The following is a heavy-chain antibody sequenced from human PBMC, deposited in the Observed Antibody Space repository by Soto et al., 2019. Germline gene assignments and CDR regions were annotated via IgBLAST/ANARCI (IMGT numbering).Heavy chain of an antibody. D-gene: IGHD2-21*02. CDR3: AHRLPGDKFDY. Sequence: QITLKESGPTLVKPTQTLTLTCTFSGFSLSTSGVGVGWIRQPPGKALEWLALIYWDDDKRYSPSLTSRLTITKDTSKNQVVRTMTNMDPVDTATYYCAHRLPGDKFDYWGQGTLVTVSS. CDR1: GFSLSTSGVG. J-gene: IGHJ4*02. CDR2: IYWDDDK. V-gene: IGHV2-5*02.